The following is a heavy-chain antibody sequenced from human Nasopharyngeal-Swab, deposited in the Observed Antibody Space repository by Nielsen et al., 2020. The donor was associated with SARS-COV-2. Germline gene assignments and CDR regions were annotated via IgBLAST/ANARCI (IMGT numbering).Heavy chain of an antibody. CDR2: ISYDGSNK. J-gene: IGHJ4*02. Sequence: GGSLRLSCAASGFTFSTYAMHWVRQAPGKGLDWVAVISYDGSNKYYADSVKGRFTTSRDNSKNTLYLQMNSLRAEDTAVYYCAKGYTPDYWGQGTLVTVSS. V-gene: IGHV3-30-3*01. D-gene: IGHD1-1*01. CDR1: GFTFSTYA. CDR3: AKGYTPDY.